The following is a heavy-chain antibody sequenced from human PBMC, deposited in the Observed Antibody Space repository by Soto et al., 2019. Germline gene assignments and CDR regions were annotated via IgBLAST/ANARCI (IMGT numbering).Heavy chain of an antibody. Sequence: GGSLRLSCTASGFTFGNYAMSWFRQAPGKGLKWESFIRSKAYGGTTEYAASGKGRFTVSGDDSKSISYLQMNSLKTEDTAVYYCTRVREVYYGSGSYYRYVMDGWGQGTTVTVSS. CDR2: IRSKAYGGTT. J-gene: IGHJ6*02. CDR3: TRVREVYYGSGSYYRYVMDG. V-gene: IGHV3-49*03. CDR1: GFTFGNYA. D-gene: IGHD3-10*01.